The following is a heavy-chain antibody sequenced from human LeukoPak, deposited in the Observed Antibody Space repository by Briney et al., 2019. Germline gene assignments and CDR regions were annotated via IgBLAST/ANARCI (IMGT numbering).Heavy chain of an antibody. CDR3: ARVGCSSTSCYGVGHLDY. V-gene: IGHV4-39*07. J-gene: IGHJ4*02. D-gene: IGHD2-2*01. Sequence: PSETLSLTCTVSGGSISSSSYYWGWIRQPPGKGREWIGSIYYSGSTYYNPSLKSRVTISVDTSKNQFSLKLSSVTAADTAVYYCARVGCSSTSCYGVGHLDYWGQGTLVTVSS. CDR1: GGSISSSSYY. CDR2: IYYSGST.